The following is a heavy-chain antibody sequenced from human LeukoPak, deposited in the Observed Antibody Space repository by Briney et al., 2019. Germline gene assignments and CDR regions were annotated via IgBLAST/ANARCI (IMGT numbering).Heavy chain of an antibody. Sequence: ASMTLSCKASGYTFTGYYMHWVRHAHGQGLEWMGWINPNSGGTNYAQKFQGRVTMTRDTSISTAYMELSRLRSDDTAVYYCAREGGGGWSSWGQGTLVTVSS. CDR3: AREGGGGWSS. CDR1: GYTFTGYY. D-gene: IGHD6-19*01. J-gene: IGHJ4*02. V-gene: IGHV1-2*02. CDR2: INPNSGGT.